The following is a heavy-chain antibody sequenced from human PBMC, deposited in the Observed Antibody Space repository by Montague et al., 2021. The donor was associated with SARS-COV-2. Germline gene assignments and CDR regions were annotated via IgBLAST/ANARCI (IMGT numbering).Heavy chain of an antibody. Sequence: SETLSLTSSVSGGSINNHYWGWVRQPPGKGLEWIGYIYYSGSVTTSYNPSLKSRVSISVATSENLFSLKLTSVTAADTAVYYCASRGGGEVFARFMYWYFDVWGRGTLVTVSS. CDR3: ASRGGGEVFARFMYWYFDV. V-gene: IGHV4-59*11. D-gene: IGHD2-21*01. J-gene: IGHJ2*01. CDR2: IYYSGSVTT. CDR1: GGSINNHY.